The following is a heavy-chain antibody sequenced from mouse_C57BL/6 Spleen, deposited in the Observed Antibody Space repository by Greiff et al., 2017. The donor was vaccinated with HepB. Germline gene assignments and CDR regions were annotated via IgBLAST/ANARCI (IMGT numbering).Heavy chain of an antibody. CDR3: ARGYYGRHFGY. Sequence: QVQLQQSGPELVKPGASVKISCKASGYAFSSSWMNWVKQRPGKGLEWIGRIYPGDGDTNYNGKFKGKATLTADNSTSTAYMQLSSLTSEDSAVCVCARGYYGRHFGYWGQGTTLTVSS. V-gene: IGHV1-82*01. CDR1: GYAFSSSW. D-gene: IGHD1-1*01. CDR2: IYPGDGDT. J-gene: IGHJ2*01.